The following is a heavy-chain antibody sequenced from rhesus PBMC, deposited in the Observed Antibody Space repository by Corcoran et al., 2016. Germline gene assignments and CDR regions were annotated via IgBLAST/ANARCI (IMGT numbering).Heavy chain of an antibody. J-gene: IGHJ4*01. CDR3: ARLKSYGNGFDY. V-gene: IGHV4-169*01. D-gene: IGHD4-35*01. CDR1: GRSISGHH. CDR2: IYGSGSRP. Sequence: QLQLQESGPGLVKPLETLSVTCAVSGRSISGHHWRWIGLPPGKGLEWMGSIYGSGSRPNYTPSLKSRVTLSVDTSKNQLSLKLSSVTAADTAVYYCARLKSYGNGFDYWGQGVLVTVSS.